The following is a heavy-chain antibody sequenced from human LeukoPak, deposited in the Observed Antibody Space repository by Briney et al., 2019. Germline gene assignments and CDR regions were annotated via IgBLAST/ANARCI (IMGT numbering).Heavy chain of an antibody. CDR1: GFTFGSYA. CDR2: ISGSSDGT. V-gene: IGHV3-23*01. J-gene: IGHJ4*02. D-gene: IGHD3-9*01. Sequence: GGSLRLSCAASGFTFGSYAVTWVRQAPGKGLQWVSAISGSSDGTFYADSVKGRFTISRDNSKNTVYLQMNSLRGEDTAVCYCATEVLRHFDFLYWGQGTLVTVSS. CDR3: ATEVLRHFDFLY.